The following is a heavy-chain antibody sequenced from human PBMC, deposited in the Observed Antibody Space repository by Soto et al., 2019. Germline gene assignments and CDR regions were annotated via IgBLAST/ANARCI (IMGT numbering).Heavy chain of an antibody. CDR2: IIPIFGTA. Sequence: QVQLVQSGAEVKKPGSSVKVSCKASGGTFSSYAISWVRQAPGQGLEWMGGIIPIFGTANYAQKFQGRVTITADESTSTAYRELSSLRSEDTAVYYCARPAVAATGLDYYFDYWGQGTLVTVSS. D-gene: IGHD2-15*01. CDR3: ARPAVAATGLDYYFDY. J-gene: IGHJ4*02. V-gene: IGHV1-69*01. CDR1: GGTFSSYA.